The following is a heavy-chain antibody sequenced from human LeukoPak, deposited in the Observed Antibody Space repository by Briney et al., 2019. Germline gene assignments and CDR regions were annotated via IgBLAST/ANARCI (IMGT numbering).Heavy chain of an antibody. CDR3: ARGPRGYS. CDR2: INGDGSIT. V-gene: IGHV3-74*01. D-gene: IGHD5-18*01. CDR1: GFTISGYW. Sequence: GGSLRLSCAASGFTISGYWMHWVRQAPGKGLVWVSRINGDGSITSYADSVMGRFTMSRDNAKSTLYLQMNSLRAEDTAVYYCARGPRGYSWGQGTLVTVSS. J-gene: IGHJ4*02.